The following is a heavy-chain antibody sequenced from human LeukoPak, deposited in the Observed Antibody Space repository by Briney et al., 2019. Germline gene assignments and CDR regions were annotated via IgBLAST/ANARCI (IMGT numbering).Heavy chain of an antibody. D-gene: IGHD2-2*01. CDR2: ISGSGGST. CDR1: GFTFSSYG. V-gene: IGHV3-23*01. J-gene: IGHJ5*02. Sequence: GGSLRLSCAASGFTFSSYGMSWVRQAPGKGLEWVSAISGSGGSTYYADSVKGRFTISRDNSKNTLYLQMNSLRAEDTAVYYCAKDTWKYQLLRNWFDPWGQGTLVTVSS. CDR3: AKDTWKYQLLRNWFDP.